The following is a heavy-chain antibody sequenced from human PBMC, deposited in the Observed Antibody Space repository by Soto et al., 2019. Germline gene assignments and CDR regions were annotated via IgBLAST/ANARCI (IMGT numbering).Heavy chain of an antibody. V-gene: IGHV2-5*02. CDR1: GFSLSTTGVG. J-gene: IGHJ4*02. CDR3: ARSLWFGELH. CDR2: IYWDNDK. Sequence: QITLKESGPTLVKPTQTLTLTCSFSGFSLSTTGVGVGWIRQSPGKALEWLAIIYWDNDKRSSTSLESRVTITNDTSKNQVVLTATNMDPVDTGTYYGARSLWFGELHWGQGALVTVSS. D-gene: IGHD3-10*01.